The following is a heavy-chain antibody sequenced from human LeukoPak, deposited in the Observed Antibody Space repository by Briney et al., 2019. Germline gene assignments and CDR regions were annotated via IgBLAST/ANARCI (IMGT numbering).Heavy chain of an antibody. D-gene: IGHD6-19*01. CDR3: ARGTVTGIESAFDI. V-gene: IGHV3-13*01. Sequence: GSLRLSCAASGFTFSSYDMHWVRQATGKGLEWVSAIGTAGDTYYPGSVKGRFTISRENAKNSLYLQMNSLRAGDTAVYYCARGTVTGIESAFDIWGQGTMVTVSS. CDR1: GFTFSSYD. J-gene: IGHJ3*02. CDR2: IGTAGDT.